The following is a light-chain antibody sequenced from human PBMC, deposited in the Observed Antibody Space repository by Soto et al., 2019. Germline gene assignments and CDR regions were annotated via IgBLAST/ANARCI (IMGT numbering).Light chain of an antibody. CDR1: QSVSSN. CDR3: QHYNNWPLAT. V-gene: IGKV3-15*01. J-gene: IGKJ1*01. Sequence: EIVMTQSPATLSVSPGERATLSCRASQSVSSNLAWYQQKPGQAPRLLIYGASTRATGIPARFSGSGSRTEFTLTISRLQSEDFAVYYCQHYNNWPLATFGQGTKVEIK. CDR2: GAS.